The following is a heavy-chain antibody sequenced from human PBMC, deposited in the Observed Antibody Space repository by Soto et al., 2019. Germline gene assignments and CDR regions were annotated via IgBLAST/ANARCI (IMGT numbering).Heavy chain of an antibody. Sequence: QVQLVQSGAEVKKPGASVKVSCKASGYTFTNYAMHWVREAPGQRLEWMGWINAGNGNTKYSQKFQGRVTITRDTSASTAYMELSSLRSEDTAVYYCARGGSLYWYFDLWGRGTLVTDSS. J-gene: IGHJ2*01. V-gene: IGHV1-3*01. D-gene: IGHD1-26*01. CDR2: INAGNGNT. CDR1: GYTFTNYA. CDR3: ARGGSLYWYFDL.